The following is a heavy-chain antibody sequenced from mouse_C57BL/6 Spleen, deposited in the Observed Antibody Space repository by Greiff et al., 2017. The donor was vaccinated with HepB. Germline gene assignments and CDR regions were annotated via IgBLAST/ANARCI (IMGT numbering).Heavy chain of an antibody. Sequence: QVQLQQSGPGLVQPSQSLSITCTVSGFSLTSYGVHWVRQSPGKGLEWLGVIWSGGSTDYNAAFISRMIISKDNSKSQVFFKMNSLQADDTAIYYGTRTVYVSSYFAMDYWGQGTSVTVSS. D-gene: IGHD1-1*01. CDR3: TRTVYVSSYFAMDY. CDR1: GFSLTSYG. J-gene: IGHJ4*01. CDR2: IWSGGST. V-gene: IGHV2-2*01.